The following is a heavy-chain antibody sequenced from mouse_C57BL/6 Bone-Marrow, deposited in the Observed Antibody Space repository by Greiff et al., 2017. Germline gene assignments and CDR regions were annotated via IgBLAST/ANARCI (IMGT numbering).Heavy chain of an antibody. CDR2: IDPETGGT. D-gene: IGHD2-1*01. CDR1: GYTFTDYE. V-gene: IGHV1-15*01. CDR3: TTIYYGNYLYYAMDY. Sequence: QVQLQQSGAELVRPGASVTLSCKASGYTFTDYEMPWVKQTPVHGLEWIGAIDPETGGTAYNQKFKGKAILTADKSSSTAYMGLRSLTSEDSAVYYCTTIYYGNYLYYAMDYWGQGTSVTVSS. J-gene: IGHJ4*01.